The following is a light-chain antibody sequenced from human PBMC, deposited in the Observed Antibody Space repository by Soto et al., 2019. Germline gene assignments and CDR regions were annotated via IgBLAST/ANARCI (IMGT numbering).Light chain of an antibody. V-gene: IGKV3-11*01. CDR1: QSVGTF. CDR3: QQRSNWPPL. J-gene: IGKJ4*01. Sequence: EIVLTQSPATLSLSPGERATLSCRASQSVGTFLAWYQHKPGQAPRLLIYDASNRATGVPARFSGSGSGTDFTLTISSLEPEDFAVYYCQQRSNWPPLFGGGTKVEIK. CDR2: DAS.